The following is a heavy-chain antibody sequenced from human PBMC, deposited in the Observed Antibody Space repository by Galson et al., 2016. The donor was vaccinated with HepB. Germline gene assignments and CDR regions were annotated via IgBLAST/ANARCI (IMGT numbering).Heavy chain of an antibody. CDR3: AHNPCAGDCLLQHQMPIAQNDFDY. Sequence: PALVKPTQTLTLTCTFSGFSLSSTKMGVGWIRQPPGKALEWLAVIYWDNDRRYSPPLRTRLTITKDTSKNQVVPTMTDIDPADTDTYNCAHNPCAGDCLLQHQMPIAQNDFDYWGQGILVTVSS. D-gene: IGHD2-21*02. CDR2: IYWDNDR. CDR1: GFSLSSTKMG. V-gene: IGHV2-5*02. J-gene: IGHJ4*02.